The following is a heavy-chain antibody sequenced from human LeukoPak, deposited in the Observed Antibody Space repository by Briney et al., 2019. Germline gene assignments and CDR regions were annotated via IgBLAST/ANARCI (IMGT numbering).Heavy chain of an antibody. Sequence: SQTLSLTCTVSGVSFSSGSYYWSWIRQPAGKGLEWIGRIYTSGSTNYNPSLKSRVTISADTSKNQFSLKLSSVTAADTAVYYCARAEAYSGYGSFDYWGQGTLVTVSS. J-gene: IGHJ4*02. CDR3: ARAEAYSGYGSFDY. CDR2: IYTSGST. V-gene: IGHV4-61*02. D-gene: IGHD5-12*01. CDR1: GVSFSSGSYY.